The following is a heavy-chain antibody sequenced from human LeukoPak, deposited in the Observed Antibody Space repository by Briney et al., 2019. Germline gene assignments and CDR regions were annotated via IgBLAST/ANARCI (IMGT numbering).Heavy chain of an antibody. CDR2: ISWNSGSI. Sequence: GRSLRLSCAASGFTFDDYAMHWVRQAPGKGLEWVSGISWNSGSIGYADSVKGRFTISRDNAKNSLYLQMNSLRAEDTALYYCAKGAVGATISYYYYGMDVWGQGTTVTVSS. CDR1: GFTFDDYA. D-gene: IGHD1-26*01. J-gene: IGHJ6*02. V-gene: IGHV3-9*01. CDR3: AKGAVGATISYYYYGMDV.